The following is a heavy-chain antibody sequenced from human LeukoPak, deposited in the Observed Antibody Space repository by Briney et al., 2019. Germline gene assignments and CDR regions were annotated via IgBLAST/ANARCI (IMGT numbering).Heavy chain of an antibody. CDR3: ARFVVVPAAIRYFDY. Sequence: PGGSLRLSCAASGFTFSSYWMSWVRQAPGKGLEWVANIKQDGSEKYYVDSVKGRFTISRDNAKNSLYLRMNSLRAEDTAVYYCARFVVVPAAIRYFDYWGQGTLVTVSS. D-gene: IGHD2-2*02. V-gene: IGHV3-7*01. J-gene: IGHJ4*02. CDR2: IKQDGSEK. CDR1: GFTFSSYW.